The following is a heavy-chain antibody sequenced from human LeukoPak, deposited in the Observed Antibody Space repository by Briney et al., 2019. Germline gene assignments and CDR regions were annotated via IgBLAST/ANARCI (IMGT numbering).Heavy chain of an antibody. CDR2: IGLRSGST. D-gene: IGHD3-22*01. Sequence: PGGSLRLSCAASGFTFTNYAMTWVRQAPGKGLEWVSAIGLRSGSTYYADSVKGRFTISRDNSKNTVYLQMNSPRADDTAVYYCAKLGGYYDNSASRYFDYWGQGTLVTVSS. CDR1: GFTFTNYA. CDR3: AKLGGYYDNSASRYFDY. J-gene: IGHJ4*02. V-gene: IGHV3-23*01.